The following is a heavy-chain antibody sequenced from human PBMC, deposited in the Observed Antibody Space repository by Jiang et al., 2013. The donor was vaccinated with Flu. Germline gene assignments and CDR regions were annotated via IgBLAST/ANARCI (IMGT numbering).Heavy chain of an antibody. D-gene: IGHD1-26*01. V-gene: IGHV3-23*04. Sequence: EVQLVESGGGLVQPGGSLRLSCAASGFTFSSYAMSWVRQAPGEGLEWVSAISGSGGSTYYADSVKGRFTISRDNSKNTLYLQMNSLRAEDTAVYYCAKDSTHSGSYGRSFDIWGQGTMVTVSS. CDR2: ISGSGGST. CDR1: GFTFSSYA. J-gene: IGHJ3*02. CDR3: AKDSTHSGSYGRSFDI.